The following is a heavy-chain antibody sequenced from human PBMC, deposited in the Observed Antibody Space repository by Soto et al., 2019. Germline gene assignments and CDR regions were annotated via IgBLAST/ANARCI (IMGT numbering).Heavy chain of an antibody. CDR1: GYTFTSYD. D-gene: IGHD3-3*01. J-gene: IGHJ6*03. CDR2: MNPNSGNT. Sequence: ASVKVSCKASGYTFTSYDINWVRQATGQGLEWMGWMNPNSGNTGYAQKFQGRVTMTRNTSISTAYMELSSLRSEDTAVYYCAREGDYDFWSGQDLGYYYYMDVWGKGTTVTVSS. CDR3: AREGDYDFWSGQDLGYYYYMDV. V-gene: IGHV1-8*01.